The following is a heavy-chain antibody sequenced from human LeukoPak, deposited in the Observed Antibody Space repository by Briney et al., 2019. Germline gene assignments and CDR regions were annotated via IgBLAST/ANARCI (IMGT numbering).Heavy chain of an antibody. J-gene: IGHJ2*01. CDR2: IYTSGST. CDR1: GGSISSGSYY. Sequence: SETLSLTCTVSGGSISSGSYYWSWIRQPAGKGLEWIGRIYTSGSTNYNPSLKSRVTTSVDTSKNQFSLKLSSVTAADTAVYYCARVRYCSSTSCYKAYRYFDLWGRGTLVTVSS. V-gene: IGHV4-61*02. CDR3: ARVRYCSSTSCYKAYRYFDL. D-gene: IGHD2-2*02.